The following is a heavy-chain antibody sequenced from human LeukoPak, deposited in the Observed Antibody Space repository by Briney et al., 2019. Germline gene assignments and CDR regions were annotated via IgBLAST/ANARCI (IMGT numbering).Heavy chain of an antibody. CDR1: GFTFSSYA. CDR2: ISYDGSNK. D-gene: IGHD6-13*01. Sequence: PGRSLRLSCAASGFTFSSYAMHWVRQAPGKGLEWVAVISYDGSNKYYADSVKGRFTISRDSSKNTLYLQMNSLRAEDTAVYYCARVGQQLDRGYYYYGMDVWGKGTTVTVSS. V-gene: IGHV3-30-3*01. CDR3: ARVGQQLDRGYYYYGMDV. J-gene: IGHJ6*04.